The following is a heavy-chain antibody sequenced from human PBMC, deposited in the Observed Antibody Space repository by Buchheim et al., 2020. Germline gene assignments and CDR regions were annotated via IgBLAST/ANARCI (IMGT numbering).Heavy chain of an antibody. CDR3: ARGGFIAARPGDY. CDR2: IWYDGSNK. Sequence: QVQLVESGGGVVQPGRSLRLSCAASGFTFSSYGMHWIRQAPGKGLEWVAVIWYDGSNKYYADSVKGRFTISRDNSKNTLYLQMNSLRAEDTAVYYCARGGFIAARPGDYWGQGTL. J-gene: IGHJ4*02. V-gene: IGHV3-33*01. D-gene: IGHD6-6*01. CDR1: GFTFSSYG.